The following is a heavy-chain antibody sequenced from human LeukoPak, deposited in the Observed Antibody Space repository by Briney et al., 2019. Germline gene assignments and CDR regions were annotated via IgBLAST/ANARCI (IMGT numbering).Heavy chain of an antibody. CDR3: ARGGGLSIVVVPAAIWFDP. Sequence: SETLSLTCAVYGGSFSGYYWSWLRQPPGKGLEWIGEINHSGSTNYNPSLKSRVTISVDTSKNQFSLKLSSVAAADTAVYYCARGGGLSIVVVPAAIWFDPWGQGTLVTVSS. J-gene: IGHJ5*02. CDR2: INHSGST. CDR1: GGSFSGYY. V-gene: IGHV4-34*01. D-gene: IGHD2-2*01.